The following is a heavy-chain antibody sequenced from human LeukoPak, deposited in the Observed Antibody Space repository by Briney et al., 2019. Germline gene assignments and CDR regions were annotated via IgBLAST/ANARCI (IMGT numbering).Heavy chain of an antibody. Sequence: GASVKVSCKASGCTFTSYAMHWVRQAPGQRLEWMGWINAGNGDTKYSQNFQGRVTITRDTSASTAYMELSSLRSEDTAVYYCARWSRVAVVPYDAFDIWGQGTMVTVSS. D-gene: IGHD6-19*01. V-gene: IGHV1-3*01. J-gene: IGHJ3*02. CDR3: ARWSRVAVVPYDAFDI. CDR2: INAGNGDT. CDR1: GCTFTSYA.